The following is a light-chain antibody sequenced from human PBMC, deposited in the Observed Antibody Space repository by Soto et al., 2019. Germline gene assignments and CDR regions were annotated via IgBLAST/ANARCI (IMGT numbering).Light chain of an antibody. CDR2: GAS. Sequence: EVVMTQSPATLSVSLGERATLSCRASQSVSSNLAWYQQKPGQAPRLLVYGASTRATGIPARFSGSGSGTEFTLTISSLQYEDFAIYYCQQYSNWWTFGQGTKVEIK. J-gene: IGKJ1*01. V-gene: IGKV3-15*01. CDR1: QSVSSN. CDR3: QQYSNWWT.